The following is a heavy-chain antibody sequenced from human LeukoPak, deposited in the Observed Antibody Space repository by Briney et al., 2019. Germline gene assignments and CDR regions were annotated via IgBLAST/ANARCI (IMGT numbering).Heavy chain of an antibody. CDR1: GGSFSGYY. CDR2: INHSGST. CDR3: ARVAGIAAAGTWAFDI. V-gene: IGHV4-34*01. Sequence: SETLSLTCAVYGGSFSGYYWSWIRQPPGKGLEWIGEINHSGSTNYNPSLKSRVTISVDTSENQFSLKLSSVTAADTAVYYCARVAGIAAAGTWAFDIWGQGTMVTVSS. J-gene: IGHJ3*02. D-gene: IGHD6-13*01.